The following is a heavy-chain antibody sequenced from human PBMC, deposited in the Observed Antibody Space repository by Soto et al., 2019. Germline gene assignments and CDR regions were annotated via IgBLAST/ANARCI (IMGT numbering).Heavy chain of an antibody. D-gene: IGHD3-22*01. CDR1: GGSFSPNC. Sequence: PSETLSLTCTVSGGSFSPNCWAWIRQPPGKGLEWIGYIYYAGTTSYNPSLKSRVSITLETSKSQFSLRLTSVTASDTAVYYCGRLGGYYQAFDSWGQGTLVTVAS. CDR3: GRLGGYYQAFDS. V-gene: IGHV4-59*08. CDR2: IYYAGTT. J-gene: IGHJ4*02.